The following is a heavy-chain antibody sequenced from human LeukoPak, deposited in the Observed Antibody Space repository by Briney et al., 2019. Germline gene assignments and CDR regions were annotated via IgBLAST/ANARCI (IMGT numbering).Heavy chain of an antibody. J-gene: IGHJ4*02. CDR3: AREQGIFGVVIPSLIDY. V-gene: IGHV3-48*01. CDR1: GFTFSRFS. Sequence: GGSLRLSCAGSGFTFSRFSMYWVRQTPGKGLEWVSYISRSSSTIYYADSVKGRFTISRDNAKNSLYLQMNSLRAEDTAVYYCAREQGIFGVVIPSLIDYWGQGTLVTVSS. CDR2: ISRSSSTI. D-gene: IGHD3-3*01.